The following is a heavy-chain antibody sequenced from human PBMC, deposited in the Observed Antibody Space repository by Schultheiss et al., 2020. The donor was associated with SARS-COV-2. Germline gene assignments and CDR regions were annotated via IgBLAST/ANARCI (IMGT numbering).Heavy chain of an antibody. Sequence: GGSLRLSCAASGFTVSSNYMSWVRQAPGKGLEWVSGISGSGGSTYYADSVKGRFTISRDNSKNTLYLQMNSLRAENTAVYYCAKCASTVTILDAFDIWGQGTMVTVSS. CDR1: GFTVSSNY. CDR3: AKCASTVTILDAFDI. CDR2: ISGSGGST. J-gene: IGHJ3*02. V-gene: IGHV3-23*01. D-gene: IGHD4-17*01.